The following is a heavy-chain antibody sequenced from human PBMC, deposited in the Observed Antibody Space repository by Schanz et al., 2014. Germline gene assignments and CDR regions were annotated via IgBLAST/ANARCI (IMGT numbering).Heavy chain of an antibody. D-gene: IGHD3-22*01. J-gene: IGHJ4*02. V-gene: IGHV3-23*01. CDR3: AKDPSHGDYDYYFDY. CDR2: ISGSGGST. Sequence: EVQLLESGGGLVQPGGSLRLSCAASGFTFTTHSMTWVRQAPGKGLEWVSAISGSGGSTYYADSVNGRFTISRDNSKNTLYLQMNSLRAEDTAVYYCAKDPSHGDYDYYFDYWGQGTLVTGSS. CDR1: GFTFTTHS.